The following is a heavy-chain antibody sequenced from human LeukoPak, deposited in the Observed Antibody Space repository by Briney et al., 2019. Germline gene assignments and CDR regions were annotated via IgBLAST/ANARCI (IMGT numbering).Heavy chain of an antibody. V-gene: IGHV4-4*07. J-gene: IGHJ6*02. CDR1: GGSISSYY. CDR3: ARSRNTYYYYGMDV. CDR2: IYTSGST. Sequence: SETLSLTWTVSGGSISSYYWSWIRQPAGKGLEWIGRIYTSGSTNYNPSLKSRVTMSVDTSKNQFSLKLSSVTAADTAVYYCARSRNTYYYYGMDVWGQGTTVTVSS. D-gene: IGHD3-3*01.